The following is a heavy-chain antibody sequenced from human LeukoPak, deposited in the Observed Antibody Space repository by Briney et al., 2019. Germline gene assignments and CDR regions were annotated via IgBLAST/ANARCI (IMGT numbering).Heavy chain of an antibody. Sequence: GGSLRLSCAASGFTFINYSMNWVRQAPGKGLEWVSSISSSSIYIYYADSVKGRFTISSDNARNSLYLQMNSLRAEDTAVYYCARAGDLTAMVTYWGQGTLVTVSS. CDR1: GFTFINYS. J-gene: IGHJ4*02. CDR2: ISSSSIYI. V-gene: IGHV3-21*01. CDR3: ARAGDLTAMVTY. D-gene: IGHD5-18*01.